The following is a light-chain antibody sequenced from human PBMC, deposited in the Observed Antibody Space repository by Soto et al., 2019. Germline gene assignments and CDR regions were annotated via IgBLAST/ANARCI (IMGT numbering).Light chain of an antibody. CDR1: QSVSSN. J-gene: IGKJ2*01. V-gene: IGKV3-15*01. Sequence: EIVMTQSPATLSVSPGERATLSCRASQSVSSNLAGYQQKPGQAPRLLIYGASTRVTGIPARFSGSGSGTEFTLTISSLQSEDFAVYYCQQYNNWPFTFGQGTKLEIK. CDR2: GAS. CDR3: QQYNNWPFT.